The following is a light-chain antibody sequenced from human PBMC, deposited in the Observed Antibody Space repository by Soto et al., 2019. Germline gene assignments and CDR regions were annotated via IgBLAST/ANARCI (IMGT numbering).Light chain of an antibody. Sequence: IQMTQSPSSLSASVGDRVTITFQASQDISNYLNWYQQKLGKAPKLLIYDASSLESGVPSRFSGSGSGTEFTLTISSLQPDDSATYYCQQYNSYSRTFAQGTKVDI. J-gene: IGKJ1*01. CDR2: DAS. CDR1: QDISNY. V-gene: IGKV1-5*01. CDR3: QQYNSYSRT.